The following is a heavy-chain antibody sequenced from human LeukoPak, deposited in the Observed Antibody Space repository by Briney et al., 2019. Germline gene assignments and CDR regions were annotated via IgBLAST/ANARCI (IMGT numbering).Heavy chain of an antibody. Sequence: SETLSLTCTVSGGSISSYYWSWIRQPPGKGLEWIGYIYYSGSTNYNPSLKSRVTISVATSKNQCSLKVRSVTAADTAVYYCARLRGYCINDVCSSERFPDYWGQGTLVTVSS. D-gene: IGHD2-8*01. CDR3: ARLRGYCINDVCSSERFPDY. CDR1: GGSISSYY. J-gene: IGHJ4*02. V-gene: IGHV4-59*01. CDR2: IYYSGST.